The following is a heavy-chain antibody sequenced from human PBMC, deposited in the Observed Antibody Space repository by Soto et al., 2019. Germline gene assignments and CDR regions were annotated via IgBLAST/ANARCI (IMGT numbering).Heavy chain of an antibody. CDR2: IYSGGST. J-gene: IGHJ6*02. CDR1: GFIVSSHY. V-gene: IGHV3-53*02. Sequence: EVQLVETGGGLIQPGGSLRLSCAASGFIVSSHYMSWVRQAPGKGLEWVSAIYSGGSTYYTDSVEGRFTISRDVSKNILYLQMNSLRADETAVYYCARDRGDCSSVSCYGSFYYGMDVWGQGTTVIVSS. CDR3: ARDRGDCSSVSCYGSFYYGMDV. D-gene: IGHD2-2*01.